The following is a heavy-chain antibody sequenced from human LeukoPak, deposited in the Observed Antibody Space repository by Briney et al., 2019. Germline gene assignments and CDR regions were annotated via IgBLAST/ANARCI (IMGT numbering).Heavy chain of an antibody. CDR1: GGSFSGYY. J-gene: IGHJ4*02. Sequence: SETLSLTRAVYGGSFSGYYWSWIRQPPGKGLEWIGEINHSGSTNYNPSLKSRVTISVDTSKNQFSLKLSSVTAADTAVYYCARGRLGATITTYFDYWGQGTLVTVSS. CDR2: INHSGST. V-gene: IGHV4-34*01. CDR3: ARGRLGATITTYFDY. D-gene: IGHD5-12*01.